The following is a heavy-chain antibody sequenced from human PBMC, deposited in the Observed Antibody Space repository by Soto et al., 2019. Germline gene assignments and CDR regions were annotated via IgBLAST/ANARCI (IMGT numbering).Heavy chain of an antibody. CDR2: IIPIYGTA. D-gene: IGHD4-17*01. CDR3: ATYYGASSAWFDP. J-gene: IGHJ5*02. V-gene: IGHV1-69*01. Sequence: QVQLVQSGAEVKKPGSSVTVSCTASGGSFSSYAVTWVRQAPGQGLEWMGGIIPIYGTASYAQKFQGRVTITANESTNTAHMELSSLRSEDTAIYYCATYYGASSAWFDPWGQGTLVTVSS. CDR1: GGSFSSYA.